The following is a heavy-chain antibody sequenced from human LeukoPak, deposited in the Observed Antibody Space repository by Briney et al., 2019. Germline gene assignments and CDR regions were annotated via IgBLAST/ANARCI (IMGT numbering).Heavy chain of an antibody. CDR1: GYSISSGYY. CDR3: AIHSIPIIVVAIAY. J-gene: IGHJ4*02. V-gene: IGHV4-38-2*01. D-gene: IGHD3-22*01. CDR2: IYHSGST. Sequence: SETLSLTCAVSGYSISSGYYGGWIRQPPGKGLEWIGSIYHSGSTYYNPSFKSRVTISVDTSKNKFSLKLTSVTAEDTVVYYCAIHSIPIIVVAIAYWGQGTLVTVSS.